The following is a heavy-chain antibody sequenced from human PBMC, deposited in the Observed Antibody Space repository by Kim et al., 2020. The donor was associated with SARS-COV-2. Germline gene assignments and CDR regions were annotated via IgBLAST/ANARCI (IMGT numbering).Heavy chain of an antibody. CDR2: ISGNSDEK. CDR1: GFTFSNYA. CDR3: AKVRCSYGTCDVDY. Sequence: GESLRLSCAASGFTFSNYAMNWVRQAPGKGLEWVSGISGNSDEKFYADSVKGRFTISTDKSKNTVYLQMSGLRAEDTALYYCAKVRCSYGTCDVDYWGQGTLVIVSS. D-gene: IGHD3-16*01. J-gene: IGHJ4*02. V-gene: IGHV3-23*01.